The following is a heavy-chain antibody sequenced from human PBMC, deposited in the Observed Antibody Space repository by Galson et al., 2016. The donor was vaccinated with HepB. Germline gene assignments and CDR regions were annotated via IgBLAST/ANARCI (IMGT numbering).Heavy chain of an antibody. CDR1: GGSIGSGAYY. CDR3: ARVEGTNGNYQNPLDY. CDR2: IFTTGST. D-gene: IGHD2-8*01. V-gene: IGHV4-61*02. Sequence: TLSLTCTVSGGSIGSGAYYWSRIRQPAGKGLEWIGRIFTTGSTNYNPSLKSRVSISADVSNNQFPLSLSTVTAADTAVYYCARVEGTNGNYQNPLDYWGQGTLVTVSS. J-gene: IGHJ4*02.